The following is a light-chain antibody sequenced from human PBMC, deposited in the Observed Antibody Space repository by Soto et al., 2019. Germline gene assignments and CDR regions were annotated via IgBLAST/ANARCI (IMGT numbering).Light chain of an antibody. CDR3: MVDVDTGILV. Sequence: QTVVTQEPSFSVSPGGTVTLTCGLNSGPVSTTHYPSWYQKTPGQAPRTLIYSTNTRSSEVPDRFSGSILGNQAALTITGDQADYQCDYYCMVDVDTGILVCGSGTKV. V-gene: IGLV8-61*01. J-gene: IGLJ1*01. CDR1: SGPVSTTHY. CDR2: STN.